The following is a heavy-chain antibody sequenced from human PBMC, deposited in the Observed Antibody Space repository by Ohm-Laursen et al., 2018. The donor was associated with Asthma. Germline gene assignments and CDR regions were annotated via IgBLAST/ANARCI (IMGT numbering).Heavy chain of an antibody. V-gene: IGHV3-48*04. CDR2: ISSSSSTI. CDR1: GFTFSSYS. D-gene: IGHD6-13*01. CDR3: GRVYSSSWDP. J-gene: IGHJ5*02. Sequence: SLRLSCAATGFTFSSYSMNWVRQAPGKGLEWVSYISSSSSTIYYADSVKGRVTISRDNAKNSLYLQMNSLRADDTAVYYCGRVYSSSWDPRGQGTLVTVSS.